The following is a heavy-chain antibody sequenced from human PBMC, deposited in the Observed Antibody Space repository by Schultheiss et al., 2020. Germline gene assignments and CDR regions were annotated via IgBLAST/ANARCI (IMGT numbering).Heavy chain of an antibody. Sequence: SQTLSLTCAVYGGSFSGYYWSWIRQPAGKGLEWIGYIYYSGSTYYNPSLKSRVTISVDRSKNQFSLKLSSVTAADTAVYYCARAAAGDFDPWGQGTLVTVSS. V-gene: IGHV4-59*12. D-gene: IGHD6-13*01. CDR2: IYYSGST. CDR1: GGSFSGYY. J-gene: IGHJ5*02. CDR3: ARAAAGDFDP.